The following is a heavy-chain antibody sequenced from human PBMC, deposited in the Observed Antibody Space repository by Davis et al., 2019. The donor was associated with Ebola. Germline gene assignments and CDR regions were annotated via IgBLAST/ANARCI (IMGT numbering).Heavy chain of an antibody. CDR2: ISSSGTYI. J-gene: IGHJ4*02. D-gene: IGHD3-22*01. Sequence: GESLKISCAASGFTFSSYSMHWVRQAPGQGLEWVSSISSSGTYIHQADSVKGRFTISRDNAKNSLFLQMDSLRVEDTAVYYCAREYYGSSGYSKSFDYGGQGSLFTVSS. CDR1: GFTFSSYS. CDR3: AREYYGSSGYSKSFDY. V-gene: IGHV3-21*01.